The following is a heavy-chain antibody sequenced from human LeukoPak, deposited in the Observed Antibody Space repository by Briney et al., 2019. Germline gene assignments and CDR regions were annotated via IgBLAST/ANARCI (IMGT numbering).Heavy chain of an antibody. CDR1: GFTFSSCA. CDR3: AKASKMDTILPPFDY. V-gene: IGHV3-23*01. Sequence: GGSLRLSCAASGFTFSSCAMSWVRQAPGKGLEWVSSISSNGGSTYYADSVKGRFTISRDNSKNTLYLQMNSLRAEDTAVYYCAKASKMDTILPPFDYWGQGTLVTVSS. D-gene: IGHD5-24*01. J-gene: IGHJ4*02. CDR2: ISSNGGST.